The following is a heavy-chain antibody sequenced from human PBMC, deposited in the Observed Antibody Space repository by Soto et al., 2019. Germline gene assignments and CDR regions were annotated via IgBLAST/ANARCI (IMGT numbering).Heavy chain of an antibody. D-gene: IGHD3-10*01. CDR2: IRGDGNDA. J-gene: IGHJ4*02. V-gene: IGHV3-74*01. CDR3: AGVLVSGSGSLGH. CDR1: GFTFSTYW. Sequence: EVQLVESGGGIVQPGGSLRLSCVASGFTFSTYWMHWVRQAPGKGLVWVSRIRGDGNDANYADSVRGRFSISRDNAKSTLYLQMNSLRAEDTAVYYCAGVLVSGSGSLGHWGQGTLVTVSS.